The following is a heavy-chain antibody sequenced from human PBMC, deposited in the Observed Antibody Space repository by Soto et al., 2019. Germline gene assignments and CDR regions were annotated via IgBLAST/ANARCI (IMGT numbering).Heavy chain of an antibody. CDR3: ARYDYDNNIYSIDY. J-gene: IGHJ4*02. CDR1: GGPISSVNYH. Sequence: SETLSLTCTVSGGPISSVNYHWIWIRQPPGKGLEWIGFISYSGSAYYNPSLKSRVTISVDTSKNQFSLNLSSVTTADTAVYYCARYDYDNNIYSIDYWGQGALVTVSS. D-gene: IGHD3-22*01. CDR2: ISYSGSA. V-gene: IGHV4-30-4*01.